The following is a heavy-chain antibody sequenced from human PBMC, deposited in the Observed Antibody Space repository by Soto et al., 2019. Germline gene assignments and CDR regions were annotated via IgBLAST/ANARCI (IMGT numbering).Heavy chain of an antibody. CDR1: GYTFTSYY. D-gene: IGHD3-22*01. CDR2: INPSGGST. V-gene: IGHV1-46*01. J-gene: IGHJ4*02. CDR3: ARDAAVYYDSSGYHAAYYY. Sequence: ASVKVSCKASGYTFTSYYMHWVRQAPGQGLEWMGIINPSGGSTSYAQKFQGRVTMTRDTSTSTVYMELSSLRSEDTAVYYCARDAAVYYDSSGYHAAYYYWGQGTLVTVSS.